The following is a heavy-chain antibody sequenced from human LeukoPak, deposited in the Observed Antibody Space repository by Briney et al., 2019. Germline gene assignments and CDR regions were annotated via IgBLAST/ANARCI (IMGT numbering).Heavy chain of an antibody. D-gene: IGHD2-21*01. CDR2: INHSGST. Sequence: SETLSLTCAVYGGSFSGYYWSWIRQPPGKGLEWIGEINHSGSTNYNPSLKSRVTISVDTSKNQFSLKLSSVTAADTAVYYCARTVLWWSYYFDYWGQGTLVTVSS. V-gene: IGHV4-34*01. CDR1: GGSFSGYY. J-gene: IGHJ4*02. CDR3: ARTVLWWSYYFDY.